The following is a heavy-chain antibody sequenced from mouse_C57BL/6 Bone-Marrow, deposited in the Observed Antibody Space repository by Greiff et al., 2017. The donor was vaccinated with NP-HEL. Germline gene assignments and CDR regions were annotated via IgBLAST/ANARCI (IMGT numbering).Heavy chain of an antibody. Sequence: QVTLKESGPGILQPSPTLSLSCSFSGFSLSTFGMGVGWLRQPPGKGLEWLAHIWWDDDKYYNPALKSRLTIFKDTSKNQVFLKIANVDTADTATYCCARIARNWFYWYFDVWGTGTTVTVSS. V-gene: IGHV8-8*01. CDR2: IWWDDDK. D-gene: IGHD4-1*01. J-gene: IGHJ1*03. CDR1: GFSLSTFGMG. CDR3: ARIARNWFYWYFDV.